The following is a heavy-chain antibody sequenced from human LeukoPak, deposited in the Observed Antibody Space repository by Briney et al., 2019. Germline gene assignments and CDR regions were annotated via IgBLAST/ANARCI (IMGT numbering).Heavy chain of an antibody. J-gene: IGHJ4*02. Sequence: PGTSLRLSCAASGFIFSGYGMHWVRQAPGKGLEWVAVISYDGSNTYYADSVKGRFTISRDSSKNTLYLQMSSLRAEDTGVYYCARADFYGSGSHPPGGFDYWGQGTLVTVSS. V-gene: IGHV3-30*03. CDR2: ISYDGSNT. CDR3: ARADFYGSGSHPPGGFDY. D-gene: IGHD3-10*01. CDR1: GFIFSGYG.